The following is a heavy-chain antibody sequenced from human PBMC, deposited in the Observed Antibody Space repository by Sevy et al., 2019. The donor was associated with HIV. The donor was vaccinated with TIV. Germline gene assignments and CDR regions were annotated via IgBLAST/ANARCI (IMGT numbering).Heavy chain of an antibody. CDR1: GFTFSDYD. Sequence: GGSLRLSCEASGFTFSDYDMHWVRQAPGKGLEWVALILSDGSQKYYEDSGKGRFTISRDNSKNTVYLQMNSLRANDTAVFYCAGGEGYRGLYFDYWGQGSLVTVSS. D-gene: IGHD5-12*01. V-gene: IGHV3-30*03. CDR2: ILSDGSQK. CDR3: AGGEGYRGLYFDY. J-gene: IGHJ4*02.